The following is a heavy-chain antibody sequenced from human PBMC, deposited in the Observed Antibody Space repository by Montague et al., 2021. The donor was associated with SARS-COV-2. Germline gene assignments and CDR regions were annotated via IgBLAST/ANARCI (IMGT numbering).Heavy chain of an antibody. CDR1: GFTFSSYW. V-gene: IGHV3-7*01. CDR2: IKQDGSEK. CDR3: SSELGLFDP. Sequence: SLRLSCAASGFTFSSYWMSWVRQAPGKGLEWVANIKQDGSEKYYVDSVKDRFTISRDNAKNSLYLQMNSLRAEDTAVYYCSSELGLFDPWGQGTLVTVSS. J-gene: IGHJ5*02.